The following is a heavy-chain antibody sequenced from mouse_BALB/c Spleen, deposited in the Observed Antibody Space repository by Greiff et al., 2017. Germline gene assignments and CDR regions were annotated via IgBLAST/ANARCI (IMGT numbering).Heavy chain of an antibody. J-gene: IGHJ3*01. D-gene: IGHD4-1*01. CDR3: ALPGTY. CDR2: ISSGGGST. V-gene: IGHV5-12-1*01. Sequence: EVTLVESGGGLVKPGGSLKLSCAASGFAFSSYDMSWVRQTPEKRLEWVAYISSGGGSTYYPDTVKGRFTISRDNAKNTLYLQMSSLKSEDTAMYYCALPGTYWGQGTLVTVSA. CDR1: GFAFSSYD.